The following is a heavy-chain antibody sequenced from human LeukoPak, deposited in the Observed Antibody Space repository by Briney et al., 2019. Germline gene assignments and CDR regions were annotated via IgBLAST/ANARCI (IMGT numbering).Heavy chain of an antibody. D-gene: IGHD5-18*01. V-gene: IGHV4-39*07. CDR2: IYNSGST. CDR1: GASISRSSYY. CDR3: AGSPTKRVTEDY. J-gene: IGHJ4*02. Sequence: SETLSLTCTVSGASISRSSYYWGWIRQPPGKGLEWIGTIYNSGSTYYNPSLKSRVTISVDTSKNQFSLKLTSVTAADTAVYYCAGSPTKRVTEDYWGQGTLVTVSS.